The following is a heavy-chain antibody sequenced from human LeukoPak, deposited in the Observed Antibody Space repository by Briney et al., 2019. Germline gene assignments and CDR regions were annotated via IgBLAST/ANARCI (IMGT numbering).Heavy chain of an antibody. CDR1: GYTFTVYY. D-gene: IGHD1-20*01. V-gene: IGHV1-18*04. J-gene: IGHJ3*02. Sequence: GASVTVSCTASGYTFTVYYMHWVRQAPGQGLEWMGWINAYNGNTNYAQKLQGRVTMTTDTSTSTDYMELRSLRSDDTAVYYCARGITGTPDAFDIWGQGTMVTVSS. CDR2: INAYNGNT. CDR3: ARGITGTPDAFDI.